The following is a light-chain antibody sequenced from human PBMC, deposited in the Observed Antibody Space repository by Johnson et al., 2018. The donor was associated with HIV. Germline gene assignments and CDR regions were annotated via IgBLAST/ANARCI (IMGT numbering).Light chain of an antibody. J-gene: IGLJ1*01. CDR1: SSNIGNNY. V-gene: IGLV1-51*01. CDR3: GTWDSSLRGV. CDR2: DNN. Sequence: QAVLTQPPSVSAAPGQKVTISCSGSSSNIGNNYVSWYQQLPGTAPKLLIYDNNKRPSGIPARFSGSKYGTSATLGITGLQTGDEADYYCGTWDSSLRGVFGTGTKVTVL.